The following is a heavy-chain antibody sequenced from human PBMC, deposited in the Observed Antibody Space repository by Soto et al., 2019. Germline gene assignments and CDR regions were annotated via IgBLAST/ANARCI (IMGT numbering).Heavy chain of an antibody. Sequence: QVQLVQSGAEVKKPGASVKVSCKASGYTFKNYGISWVRQAPGQGLEWMGWIGPYNGNTDHAQNFQGRVTMTTDTSTNTGYMELRSLRSDDTALYYCARCYCSVGSCYTCWHFDLWGRGTLVTVSS. D-gene: IGHD2-15*01. CDR2: IGPYNGNT. CDR1: GYTFKNYG. V-gene: IGHV1-18*01. J-gene: IGHJ2*01. CDR3: ARCYCSVGSCYTCWHFDL.